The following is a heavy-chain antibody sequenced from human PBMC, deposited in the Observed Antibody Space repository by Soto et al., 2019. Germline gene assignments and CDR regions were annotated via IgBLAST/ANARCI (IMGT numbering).Heavy chain of an antibody. D-gene: IGHD6-13*01. CDR3: ARGSLLAAAGTFRAAGLPLYYYGMDV. Sequence: GGSLRLSCAASGFTFSSYGMHWVRQAPGKGLEWVAVISYDGSNKYYADSVKGRFTISRDNSKNTLYLQMNSLRAEDTAVYYCARGSLLAAAGTFRAAGLPLYYYGMDVWGQGTTVTVSS. V-gene: IGHV3-30*03. J-gene: IGHJ6*02. CDR1: GFTFSSYG. CDR2: ISYDGSNK.